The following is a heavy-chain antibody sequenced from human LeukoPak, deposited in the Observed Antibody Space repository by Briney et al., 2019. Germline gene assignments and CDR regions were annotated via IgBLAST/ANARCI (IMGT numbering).Heavy chain of an antibody. CDR2: ISWDGGST. CDR3: AKDASGGAAAGQFDY. J-gene: IGHJ4*02. V-gene: IGHV3-43*01. CDR1: GFTFDDYT. D-gene: IGHD6-13*01. Sequence: PGGSLRLSCAASGFTFDDYTMHWVRQAPGKGLEWVSLISWDGGSTYYADSVKGRFTISRDNSKNSLYLQMNSLRTEDTALYYCAKDASGGAAAGQFDYWGQGTLVTVSS.